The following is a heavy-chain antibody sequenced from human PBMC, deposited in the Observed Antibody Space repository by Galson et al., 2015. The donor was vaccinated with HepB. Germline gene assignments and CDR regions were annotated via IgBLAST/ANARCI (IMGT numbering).Heavy chain of an antibody. Sequence: SVKVSCKASGYTFTGYYIHWVRQVPGQGLEWMGWINPNSGGTNYAQKFQGRVTMTRDTSISTAYMELSSLRSDDTAVYYWASAACTYTTSCSPDFPWGQGTLVTVSS. V-gene: IGHV1-2*02. CDR2: INPNSGGT. CDR1: GYTFTGYY. D-gene: IGHD3-16*01. CDR3: ASAACTYTTSCSPDFP. J-gene: IGHJ5*02.